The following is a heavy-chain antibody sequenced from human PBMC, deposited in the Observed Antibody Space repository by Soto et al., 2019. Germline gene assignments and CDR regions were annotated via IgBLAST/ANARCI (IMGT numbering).Heavy chain of an antibody. CDR3: ARVPQRLSRSWQYNWFDP. Sequence: ESGGGVVHPGRSLRLSCAASGFTFSSYGMHWVRQAPGKGLEWVAVIWYDGSNKYYADSVKGRFTISRDNSKNTLYLQMNSLRAEDTAVYYCARVPQRLSRSWQYNWFDPWGQGTLVTVSS. V-gene: IGHV3-33*01. CDR2: IWYDGSNK. CDR1: GFTFSSYG. D-gene: IGHD6-13*01. J-gene: IGHJ5*02.